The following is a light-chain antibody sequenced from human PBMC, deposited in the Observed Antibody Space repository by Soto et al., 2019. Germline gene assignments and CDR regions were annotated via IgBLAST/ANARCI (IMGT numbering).Light chain of an antibody. V-gene: IGKV1-27*01. CDR2: AAS. Sequence: DIQLTQSPSSLSASVGDRVTITCRASQAISTYLVWYQQKPGTVPKLLIFAASTLQSGVPSRFSGSGSGTDFTLTISSLQPEDVATYYCQNYSGAPWTFGQGTKVEIK. J-gene: IGKJ1*01. CDR1: QAISTY. CDR3: QNYSGAPWT.